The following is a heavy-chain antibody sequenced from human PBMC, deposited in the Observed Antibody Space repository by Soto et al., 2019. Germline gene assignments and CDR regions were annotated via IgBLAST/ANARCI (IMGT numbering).Heavy chain of an antibody. CDR1: GYTFTGYY. D-gene: IGHD6-13*01. J-gene: IGHJ6*03. V-gene: IGHV1-2*04. CDR2: ISPNSGGT. CDR3: ARAKAYSSSWYKSSYYYYMDV. Sequence: ASVKVSCKASGYTFTGYYMHWVRQAPGEGLEWMGWISPNSGGTNYAQKFQGWVTMTRDTSISTAYMELSRLRSDDTAVYYCARAKAYSSSWYKSSYYYYMDVWGKGTTVTVSS.